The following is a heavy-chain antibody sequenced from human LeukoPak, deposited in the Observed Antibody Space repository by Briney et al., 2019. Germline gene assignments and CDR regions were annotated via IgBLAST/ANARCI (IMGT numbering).Heavy chain of an antibody. CDR3: ARALRYDYVWGSYRYTDPFDY. Sequence: GASVKVSCKASGYTFTNYYMHWVRQAPGQGLEWMGIINPSGGSTSYAQKFQGRVTMTRDTSTSTVYMELSSLRSEDTAVYYCARALRYDYVWGSYRYTDPFDYWGQGTLVTVSS. CDR2: INPSGGST. CDR1: GYTFTNYY. D-gene: IGHD3-16*02. V-gene: IGHV1-46*01. J-gene: IGHJ4*02.